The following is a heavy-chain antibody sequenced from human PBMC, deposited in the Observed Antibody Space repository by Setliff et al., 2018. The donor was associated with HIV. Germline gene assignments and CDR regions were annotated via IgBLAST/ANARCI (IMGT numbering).Heavy chain of an antibody. CDR1: GGTFSSYG. D-gene: IGHD3-16*02. J-gene: IGHJ6*03. Sequence: SVKVSCKASGGTFSSYGISWVRQAPGQGLEWMGGITPISGTANYAPKFQGRVTIAADEFTSTAYMELSSLRSEDTAVYYCVRGGQYYRSTYYYYYMDVWGKGTTVTVSS. CDR2: ITPISGTA. CDR3: VRGGQYYRSTYYYYYMDV. V-gene: IGHV1-69*13.